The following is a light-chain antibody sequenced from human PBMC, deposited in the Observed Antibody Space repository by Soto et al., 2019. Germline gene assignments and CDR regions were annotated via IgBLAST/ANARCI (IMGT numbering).Light chain of an antibody. Sequence: QSALTQPASVSGSPGQSITISCTGTSSDVGSYNLVSWYQQHPGKAPKLMIYEVSKRPSGVSNRCSGSKSGNAASLTISGLQAEDEADYYCCSYAGGSTWVFGGGTKLTVL. CDR3: CSYAGGSTWV. J-gene: IGLJ3*02. V-gene: IGLV2-23*02. CDR2: EVS. CDR1: SSDVGSYNL.